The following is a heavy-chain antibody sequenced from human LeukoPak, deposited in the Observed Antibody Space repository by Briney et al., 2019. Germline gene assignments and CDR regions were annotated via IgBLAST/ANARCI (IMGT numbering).Heavy chain of an antibody. CDR2: ISSNGGST. V-gene: IGHV3-64*01. CDR3: AREDGSGYASDY. Sequence: GGSLGLSCAASGSTFSSYAMHWVRQAPGKGLEYVSAISSNGGSTYYANSVKGRFTISRDNSKNTLYLQMGSLRAEDMAVYYCAREDGSGYASDYWGQGTLVTVSS. CDR1: GSTFSSYA. D-gene: IGHD3-22*01. J-gene: IGHJ4*02.